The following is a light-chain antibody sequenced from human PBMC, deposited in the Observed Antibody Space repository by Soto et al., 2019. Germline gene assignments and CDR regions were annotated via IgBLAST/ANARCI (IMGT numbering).Light chain of an antibody. Sequence: EIVLTQSPGTLSLSPGERATLSCRASQSVSSNNLAWYQRKPGQAPRLLIFGASSRATGIPDRFSGSGSGTDFTLTISRLEPEDFAVYSCQQYGRSPYTFGQGTKLEIK. CDR3: QQYGRSPYT. CDR2: GAS. CDR1: QSVSSNN. V-gene: IGKV3-20*01. J-gene: IGKJ2*01.